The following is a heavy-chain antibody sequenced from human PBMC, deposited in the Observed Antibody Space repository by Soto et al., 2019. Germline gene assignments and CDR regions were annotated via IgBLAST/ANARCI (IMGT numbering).Heavy chain of an antibody. CDR2: INPSGGST. D-gene: IGHD5-18*01. CDR3: ARISLVYSYGYDHGAMAV. V-gene: IGHV1-46*01. CDR1: GYSFTSYD. Sequence: AAVKVSCEACGYSFTSYDMHWVRQAPGQGLEWMGIINPSGGSTSYAQKFQGRVTMTRDTSTSTIYMELSSLRSEDTAVYYCARISLVYSYGYDHGAMAVWGQRTTVIASS. J-gene: IGHJ6*02.